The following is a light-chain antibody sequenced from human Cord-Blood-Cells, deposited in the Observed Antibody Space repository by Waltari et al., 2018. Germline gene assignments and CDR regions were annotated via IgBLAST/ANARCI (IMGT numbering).Light chain of an antibody. CDR2: DVS. CDR1: SSDVGGYNY. Sequence: QSALPQPASVSGSPGQSITISCTGTSSDVGGYNYVPWYQQHPGKAPNLMIYDVSNRPSGVSNRFSGSKSGNTASLTISGLQAEDEADYYCSSYTSSSTPYVFGTGTKVTVL. V-gene: IGLV2-14*01. CDR3: SSYTSSSTPYV. J-gene: IGLJ1*01.